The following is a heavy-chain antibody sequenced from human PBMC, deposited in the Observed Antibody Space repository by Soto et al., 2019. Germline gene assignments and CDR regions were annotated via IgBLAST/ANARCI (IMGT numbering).Heavy chain of an antibody. CDR2: IIPIFGTA. CDR1: VETFSSDV. Sequence: ASLKRDCKGAVETFSSDVGGWVRQAPGQGLEWMGGIIPIFGTANYAQKFQGRVTITADKSTSTAYMELSSLRSEDTAVYYCARSRGHDDFWSGYSNWFDPWGQGTLVTVSS. D-gene: IGHD3-3*01. V-gene: IGHV1-69*06. CDR3: ARSRGHDDFWSGYSNWFDP. J-gene: IGHJ5*02.